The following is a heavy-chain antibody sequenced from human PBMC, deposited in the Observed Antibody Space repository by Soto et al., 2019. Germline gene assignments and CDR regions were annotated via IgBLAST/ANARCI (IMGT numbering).Heavy chain of an antibody. CDR2: MNPSSGRT. Sequence: QVQLVQSGAEVKKPGASVKVSCKASGYTFTSFDINWVRQATGQGLEWIGWMNPSSGRTGYVQKFQGNVTMTRDTSIKTAYMELSSLTSDDTAVYFCTRSAFGAGVNFDYWGQGTLVTVSS. CDR3: TRSAFGAGVNFDY. V-gene: IGHV1-8*01. J-gene: IGHJ4*02. D-gene: IGHD3-10*01. CDR1: GYTFTSFD.